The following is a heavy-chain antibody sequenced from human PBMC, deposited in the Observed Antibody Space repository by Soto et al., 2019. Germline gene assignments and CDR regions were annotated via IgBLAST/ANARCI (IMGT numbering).Heavy chain of an antibody. J-gene: IGHJ5*02. Sequence: GESLKISCKGSGYSFTSYWIGWVRQMPGKGLEWMGIIYPGDSDTRYSPSFQGQVTISADKSISTAYLQWSRLKASDTAMYYCARRNSAIGNWFDPWGQGTLVTVSS. CDR2: IYPGDSDT. V-gene: IGHV5-51*01. D-gene: IGHD3-10*01. CDR3: ARRNSAIGNWFDP. CDR1: GYSFTSYW.